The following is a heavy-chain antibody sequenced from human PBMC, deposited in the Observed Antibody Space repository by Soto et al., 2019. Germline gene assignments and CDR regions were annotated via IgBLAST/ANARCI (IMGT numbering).Heavy chain of an antibody. Sequence: PGGSLRLSCAASGFTFSSYWMSWVRQAPGKGLEWVANIKQDGSEKYYVDSVKGRFTISRDNAKNSLYLQMNSLRAEDTAVYYCARALTGTTRGPLNYYYYYMDVWGKGTTVTVSS. CDR2: IKQDGSEK. CDR3: ARALTGTTRGPLNYYYYYMDV. CDR1: GFTFSSYW. V-gene: IGHV3-7*01. D-gene: IGHD1-7*01. J-gene: IGHJ6*03.